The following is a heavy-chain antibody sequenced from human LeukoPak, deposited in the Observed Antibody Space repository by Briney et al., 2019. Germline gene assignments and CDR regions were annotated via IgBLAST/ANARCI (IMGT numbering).Heavy chain of an antibody. J-gene: IGHJ4*02. V-gene: IGHV4-61*01. CDR1: GGSASIGSYY. Sequence: SETLSLTCTVSGGSASIGSYYWSWIRQPPGKGLEWIGYIYYSGSTNYNPSLKSRVTISEDTSKNQFSLKLSSVTAADTAVYYCARSGRWLGYFDYWGQGTLVTVSS. CDR2: IYYSGST. D-gene: IGHD3-10*01. CDR3: ARSGRWLGYFDY.